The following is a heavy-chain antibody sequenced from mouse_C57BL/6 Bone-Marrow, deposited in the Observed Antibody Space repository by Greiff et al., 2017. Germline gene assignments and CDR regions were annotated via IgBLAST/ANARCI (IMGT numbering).Heavy chain of an antibody. CDR3: TREDSNYGFFAY. D-gene: IGHD2-5*01. J-gene: IGHJ3*01. CDR1: GFTFSSYA. CDR2: ISSGGDYI. Sequence: EVMLVESGEGLVKPGGSLKLSCAASGFTFSSYAMSWVRQTPEKRLEWVAYISSGGDYIYYADTVKGRFTISRDNARNTLYLQMSSLKSEDTAMYYCTREDSNYGFFAYWGQGTLVTVSA. V-gene: IGHV5-9-1*02.